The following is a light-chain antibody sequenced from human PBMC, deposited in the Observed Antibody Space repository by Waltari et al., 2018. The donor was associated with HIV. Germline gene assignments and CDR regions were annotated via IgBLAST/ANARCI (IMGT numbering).Light chain of an antibody. V-gene: IGLV3-9*01. CDR1: NIGSKN. CDR2: RDS. Sequence: SYELTQPLSVSVALGQTARITCGGNNIGSKNVHWYQQKPGLAPVLVIYRDSNRPSGIPERFSGSNSGNTATLTISRAQAGDEADYYCQVWDSSTAVFGGGTKLTVL. J-gene: IGLJ2*01. CDR3: QVWDSSTAV.